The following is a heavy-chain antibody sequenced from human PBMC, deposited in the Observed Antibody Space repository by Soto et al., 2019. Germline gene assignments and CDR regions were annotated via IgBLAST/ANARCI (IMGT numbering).Heavy chain of an antibody. D-gene: IGHD3-3*01. V-gene: IGHV1-18*01. CDR1: GYTFTDYG. J-gene: IGHJ4*02. CDR3: ARISQSDFWSGYYYFFDY. Sequence: QVDLVQSGAEVEKPGASVKVSCKASGYTFTDYGISWVRQAPGQGLQWMGWITAFNGNTKYAQQFQGRVTMTTDTSTSTAYMELRSLESDDTAVYYCARISQSDFWSGYYYFFDYWGQGTLVTVSS. CDR2: ITAFNGNT.